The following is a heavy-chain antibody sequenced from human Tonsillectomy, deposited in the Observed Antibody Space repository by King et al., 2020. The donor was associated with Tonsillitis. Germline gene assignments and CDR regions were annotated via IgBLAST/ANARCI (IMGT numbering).Heavy chain of an antibody. J-gene: IGHJ3*02. V-gene: IGHV4-30-2*01. Sequence: QLQESGSGLVKPSQTLSLTCAVSGGSISSGGFSWSWIRQPPGKGLEWIGSIYHSGSTYYNPSLKSRVTISVDRSKNQFSLKLSSVTAADTAVYYCARGLPSCYDATVGAFDIWGQGTMVTGSS. CDR1: GGSISSGGFS. D-gene: IGHD3-3*01. CDR3: ARGLPSCYDATVGAFDI. CDR2: IYHSGST.